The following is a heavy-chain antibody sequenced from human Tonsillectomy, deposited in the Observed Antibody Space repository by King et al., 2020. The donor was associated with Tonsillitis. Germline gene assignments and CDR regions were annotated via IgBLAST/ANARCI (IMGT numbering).Heavy chain of an antibody. CDR3: ARTSGYGGAFDI. CDR1: GYTFTGYY. J-gene: IGHJ3*02. D-gene: IGHD3-22*01. Sequence: VKLVESGAEVKKPGASVKVSCKASGYTFTGYYMHWVRQAPGQGLEWMGWINPNSGGTNYAQKLQGWVTMTRETSISTAYTELSRLRSDDTAVYYCARTSGYGGAFDIWGQGTMVTVSS. CDR2: INPNSGGT. V-gene: IGHV1-2*04.